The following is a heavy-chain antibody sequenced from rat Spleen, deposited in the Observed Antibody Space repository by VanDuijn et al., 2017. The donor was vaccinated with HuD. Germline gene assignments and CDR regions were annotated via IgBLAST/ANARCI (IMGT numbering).Heavy chain of an antibody. Sequence: EVQLVESGGGLVQPGRSLKLSCAASGFTFGDYNMAWVRQAPKKGLEWVATISYDGISTFYRDSVKGRFTISRDNAKSTLNLQMDSLRSEDTATYYCARIIYYYVSGGWYFDFWGPGTMVTVSS. D-gene: IGHD1-12*01. J-gene: IGHJ1*01. V-gene: IGHV5-7*01. CDR3: ARIIYYYVSGGWYFDF. CDR2: ISYDGIST. CDR1: GFTFGDYN.